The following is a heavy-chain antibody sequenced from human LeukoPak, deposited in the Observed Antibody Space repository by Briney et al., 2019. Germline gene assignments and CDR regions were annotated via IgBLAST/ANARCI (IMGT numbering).Heavy chain of an antibody. Sequence: TGGSLRLSCAASGFTFNTYSMNWVRQAPGKGLEWVSSISSSSSYIYYADSVKGRFTISRDNAKNSLYLQMNSLRAEDTAVYYCAKDDGDYGGKHAFDIWGQGTMVTVSS. CDR1: GFTFNTYS. D-gene: IGHD4-23*01. CDR2: ISSSSSYI. CDR3: AKDDGDYGGKHAFDI. V-gene: IGHV3-21*04. J-gene: IGHJ3*02.